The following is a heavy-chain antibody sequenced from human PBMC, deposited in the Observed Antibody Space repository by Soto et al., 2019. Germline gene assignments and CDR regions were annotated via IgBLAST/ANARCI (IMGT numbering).Heavy chain of an antibody. V-gene: IGHV3-23*01. CDR2: ISGSGGST. D-gene: IGHD3-22*01. CDR3: ARPPYDYYYDSSGYYHGTSFDY. J-gene: IGHJ4*02. Sequence: PGGSLRLSCAASGFTFSSYAMSWVRQAPGKGLEWVSAISGSGGSTYYADSVKGRFTISRDNSKNTLYLQMNSLRAEDTAVYYCARPPYDYYYDSSGYYHGTSFDYWGQGTRVT. CDR1: GFTFSSYA.